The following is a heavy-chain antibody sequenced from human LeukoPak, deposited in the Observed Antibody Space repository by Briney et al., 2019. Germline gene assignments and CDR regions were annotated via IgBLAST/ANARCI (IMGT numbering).Heavy chain of an antibody. V-gene: IGHV3-23*01. D-gene: IGHD4-17*01. CDR1: GFTFSSYT. CDR2: ISGSGGST. Sequence: PGGSLRLSCAASGFTFSSYTMSWVRQAPGKGLEWVSAISGSGGSTYYADSVKGRFTISRDNSKNTLYLQMNSLRAEDTAVYYCAKDLIYGDYEFRSGMDVWGQGTTVTVSS. CDR3: AKDLIYGDYEFRSGMDV. J-gene: IGHJ6*02.